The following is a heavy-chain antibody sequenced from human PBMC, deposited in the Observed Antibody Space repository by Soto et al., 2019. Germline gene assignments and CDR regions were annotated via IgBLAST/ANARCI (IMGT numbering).Heavy chain of an antibody. D-gene: IGHD3-3*01. Sequence: QVQLVESGGGVVQTGASRRLSCSASGFTFSSSAIHWVRQAPGKGLEWVAMISYDGGDKYDAESVKGRLTISRDNSKNTVYLEINSLTTEDTAVYYCARDMDGSGTQCFLHWGQGTLVTVSS. CDR2: ISYDGGDK. CDR3: ARDMDGSGTQCFLH. V-gene: IGHV3-30-3*01. CDR1: GFTFSSSA. J-gene: IGHJ1*01.